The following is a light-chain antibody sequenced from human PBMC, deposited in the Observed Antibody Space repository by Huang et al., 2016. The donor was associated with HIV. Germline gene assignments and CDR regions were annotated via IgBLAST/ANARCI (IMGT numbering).Light chain of an antibody. J-gene: IGKJ4*01. CDR2: DAS. CDR1: QSLSSSY. V-gene: IGKV3D-20*01. CDR3: QQYGSSPLT. Sequence: EIVLTQSPATLSLSPGERATLSCGASQSLSSSYLAWYQQKPGLAPMLLIYDASNRATGLPVSFSGSGSGTDFTLTISRLEPEDFTFYYCQQYGSSPLTFGGGTKVELK.